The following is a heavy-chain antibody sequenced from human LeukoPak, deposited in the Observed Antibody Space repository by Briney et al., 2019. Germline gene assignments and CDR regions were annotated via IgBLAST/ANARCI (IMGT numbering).Heavy chain of an antibody. V-gene: IGHV3-53*01. Sequence: GGSLRLSCAASGFTVSSHYMSWVRQAPGKGLECVSVTYSGGNTYYADSVKGRFTISRDNSKNTLYLQMSSLRAEDTAVYYGARVKCDYDAIYYCYYMDDWGRGTTVTISS. D-gene: IGHD5-12*01. CDR2: TYSGGNT. CDR3: ARVKCDYDAIYYCYYMDD. J-gene: IGHJ6*03. CDR1: GFTVSSHY.